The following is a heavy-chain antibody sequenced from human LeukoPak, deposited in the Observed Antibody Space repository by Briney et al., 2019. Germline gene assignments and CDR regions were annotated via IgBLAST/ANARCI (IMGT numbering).Heavy chain of an antibody. CDR2: INPSGGST. Sequence: ASVKVSCKASGYTFTSYYMHWVRQAPGEGLEWMGIINPSGGSTNYAQKFQGRVTITADKSTSTAYMELSSLRSEDTAVYYCARTVWVGATKSKYFDYWGQGTLVTVSS. CDR3: ARTVWVGATKSKYFDY. V-gene: IGHV1-46*01. CDR1: GYTFTSYY. J-gene: IGHJ4*02. D-gene: IGHD1-26*01.